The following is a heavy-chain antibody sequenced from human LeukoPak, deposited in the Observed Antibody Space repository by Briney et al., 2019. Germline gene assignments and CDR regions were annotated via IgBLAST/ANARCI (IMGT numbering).Heavy chain of an antibody. V-gene: IGHV1-2*02. CDR3: ATESITPSAPFDP. D-gene: IGHD3-10*01. CDR1: GYTFTGYY. CDR2: INPNSGGT. Sequence: ASVKVSCKASGYTFTGYYMHWVRQAPGQGLEWMGWINPNSGGTNYAQKFQGRVTMTRDTSTSTAYMELSRLRSDDTAVYYCATESITPSAPFDPWGQGTLVTVSS. J-gene: IGHJ5*02.